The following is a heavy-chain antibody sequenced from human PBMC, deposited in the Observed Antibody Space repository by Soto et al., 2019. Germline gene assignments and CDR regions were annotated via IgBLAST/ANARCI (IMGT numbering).Heavy chain of an antibody. CDR3: ARDSSIAVAGTYYYYYGMDV. CDR2: INPNSGGT. D-gene: IGHD6-19*01. Sequence: ASVKVSCKASGYTFTGYYMHWVRQAPGQGLEWMGWINPNSGGTNYAQKFQGRVTMTRDTSISTAYMELSRLRSDDTAVYYCARDSSIAVAGTYYYYYGMDVWGQGTKVTVYS. V-gene: IGHV1-2*02. J-gene: IGHJ6*02. CDR1: GYTFTGYY.